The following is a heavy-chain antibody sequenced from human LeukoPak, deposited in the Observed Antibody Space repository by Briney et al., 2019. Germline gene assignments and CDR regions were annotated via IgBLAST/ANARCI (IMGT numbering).Heavy chain of an antibody. Sequence: WASVKVSCKASGYTFTGYYMHWVRQAPGQGLEWMGWINPNSGGTNYAQKFQGRVTMTRDTSISTAYMELSRLRSDDTAVYSCARGWDSSSLDRYNWFDPWGQGTLVTVSS. CDR2: INPNSGGT. CDR3: ARGWDSSSLDRYNWFDP. CDR1: GYTFTGYY. D-gene: IGHD6-13*01. V-gene: IGHV1-2*02. J-gene: IGHJ5*02.